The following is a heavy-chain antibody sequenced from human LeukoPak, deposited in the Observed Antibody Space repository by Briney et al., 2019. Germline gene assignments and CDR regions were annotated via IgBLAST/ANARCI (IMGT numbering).Heavy chain of an antibody. CDR1: GFTFSSYS. V-gene: IGHV3-48*01. Sequence: GGSLRLSCAASGFTFSSYSMNWVRQAPGKGLEWVSYISSSSSTIYYADSVKGRFTISRDNVKNSLYLQMNSLRAEDTAVYYCARSRVGATPNWFDPWGQGTLVTVSS. D-gene: IGHD1-26*01. CDR2: ISSSSSTI. J-gene: IGHJ5*02. CDR3: ARSRVGATPNWFDP.